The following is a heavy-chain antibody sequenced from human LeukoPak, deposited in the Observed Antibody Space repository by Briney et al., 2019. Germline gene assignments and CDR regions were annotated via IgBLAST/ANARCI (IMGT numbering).Heavy chain of an antibody. D-gene: IGHD3-10*01. CDR2: IYPGDSDT. CDR1: GYSFTTYW. V-gene: IGHV5-51*01. CDR3: ARGSGSYYDDYYYGMDV. Sequence: GESLKISCKGSGYSFTTYWIGWVRQMPGKGLEWMGIIYPGDSDTRNSPSFQGQVTISADKSISTAYLQWSSLEASDTAMYYCARGSGSYYDDYYYGMDVWGQGTTVTVSS. J-gene: IGHJ6*02.